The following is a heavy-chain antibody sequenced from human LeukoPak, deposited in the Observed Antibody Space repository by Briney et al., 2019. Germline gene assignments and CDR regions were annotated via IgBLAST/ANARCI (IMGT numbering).Heavy chain of an antibody. CDR1: GYTFTGYY. CDR2: INPNSGGT. V-gene: IGHV1-2*02. J-gene: IGHJ4*02. Sequence: ASVKVSCKASGYTFTGYYMHWVRQAPGQGLEWMGWINPNSGGTNYAQKFQGRVTMTRDTSISTAYMELSRLRSDDTAVYYCARIPLQWELHSPFDYWSQGTLVTVSS. D-gene: IGHD1-26*01. CDR3: ARIPLQWELHSPFDY.